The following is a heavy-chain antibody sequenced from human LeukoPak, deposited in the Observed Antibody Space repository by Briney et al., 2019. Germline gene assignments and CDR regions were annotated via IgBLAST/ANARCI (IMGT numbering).Heavy chain of an antibody. CDR1: GFTFSSYA. Sequence: PGGSLRLSCAASGFTFSSYAMSWVRQAPGKGLEWVSAISGSGGSTYYADSVKGRFTISRDNSKNTLYLQMNSLRAEDTAVYYCARDTPYYDILTGSAPDAFDIWGQGTMVTVSS. D-gene: IGHD3-9*01. CDR2: ISGSGGST. J-gene: IGHJ3*02. V-gene: IGHV3-23*01. CDR3: ARDTPYYDILTGSAPDAFDI.